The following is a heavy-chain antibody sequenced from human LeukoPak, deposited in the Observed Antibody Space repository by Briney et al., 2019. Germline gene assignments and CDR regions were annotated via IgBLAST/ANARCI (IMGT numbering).Heavy chain of an antibody. V-gene: IGHV4-59*01. Sequence: PSETLSLTCTVSGGSISSYYWSWIRQPPGKGLEWIGYIYYSGSTNYNPSLKSRVTILVDTPKKQFSLKLSSVTAADTAVYYCASYKGDVGSPYWGQGTLVTVSS. D-gene: IGHD3-10*01. CDR1: GGSISSYY. CDR2: IYYSGST. J-gene: IGHJ4*02. CDR3: ASYKGDVGSPY.